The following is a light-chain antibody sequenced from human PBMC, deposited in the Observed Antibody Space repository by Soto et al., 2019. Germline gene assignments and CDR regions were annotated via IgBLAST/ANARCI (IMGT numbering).Light chain of an antibody. J-gene: IGKJ4*02. Sequence: EIVLTQSPATLSLSPGERATLSCRASQSIGTYLAWYQQKPGQAPRLLIYAASNRATGIPARFSGGGSGTDFTLTLSSLEPEDFAVYYCQQRNPLTFGGGTKVEIK. CDR2: AAS. V-gene: IGKV3-11*01. CDR1: QSIGTY. CDR3: QQRNPLT.